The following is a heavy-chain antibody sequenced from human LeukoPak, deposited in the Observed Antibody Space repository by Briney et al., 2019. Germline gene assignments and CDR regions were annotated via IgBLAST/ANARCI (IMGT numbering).Heavy chain of an antibody. CDR1: GGSISSGTYY. Sequence: SETLSLTCTVSGGSISSGTYYWGWIRQPPGKGLEWIASIYYSGSTYHNPSLKSRVTISVDTPKNQFSLKLSSVTAADTAVYFCARDRLVRGVMGWFNPWGQGTLVTVSS. CDR3: ARDRLVRGVMGWFNP. CDR2: IYYSGST. D-gene: IGHD3-10*01. J-gene: IGHJ5*02. V-gene: IGHV4-39*07.